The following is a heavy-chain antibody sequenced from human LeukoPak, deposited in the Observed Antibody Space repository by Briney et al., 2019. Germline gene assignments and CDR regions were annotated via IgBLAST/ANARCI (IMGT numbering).Heavy chain of an antibody. J-gene: IGHJ4*02. CDR3: ARSVPDYTRFDF. D-gene: IGHD4-11*01. CDR1: GGTFSSYA. Sequence: GASVKVSCKASGGTFSSYAISWVRQAPGQGLEWMGGIIPIFGTANYAQKFQGRVTITADESTSTAYMELSSLRSEDTAVYYCARSVPDYTRFDFWGQGALVTVSS. CDR2: IIPIFGTA. V-gene: IGHV1-69*13.